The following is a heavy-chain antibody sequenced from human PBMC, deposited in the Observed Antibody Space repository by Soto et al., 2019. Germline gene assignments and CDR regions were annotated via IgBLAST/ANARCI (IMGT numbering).Heavy chain of an antibody. D-gene: IGHD6-19*01. CDR3: AKSGDSGWYGGYVDGFDI. CDR1: GFTFGKYG. CDR2: ISFDGINK. Sequence: QVHLVESGGGVVRPGESLTLSCAASGFTFGKYGMHWVRQAPGKGLEWVTVISFDGINKDYADSVKGRFTISRDNSKNTLYLSMHSLRPEDTAVYYCAKSGDSGWYGGYVDGFDIWGQGTMVTVSS. J-gene: IGHJ3*02. V-gene: IGHV3-30*18.